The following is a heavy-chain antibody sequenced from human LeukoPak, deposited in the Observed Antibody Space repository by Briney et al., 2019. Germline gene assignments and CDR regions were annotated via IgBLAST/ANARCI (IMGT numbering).Heavy chain of an antibody. V-gene: IGHV1-18*04. CDR2: MNPNSGNT. CDR1: GYTFTSYY. Sequence: ASVKVSCKASGYTFTSYYMHWVRQAPGQGLEWMGWMNPNSGNTNYAQNLQGRVTMTTDTSTSTAYMELRSLRSDDTAVYYCARDFTGGNYFNDYWGQGTLVTVSS. J-gene: IGHJ4*02. CDR3: ARDFTGGNYFNDY. D-gene: IGHD1-26*01.